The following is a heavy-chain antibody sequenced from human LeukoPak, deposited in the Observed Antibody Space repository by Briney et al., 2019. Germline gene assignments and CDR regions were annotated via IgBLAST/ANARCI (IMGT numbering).Heavy chain of an antibody. D-gene: IGHD6-19*01. J-gene: IGHJ4*02. CDR2: IYYSGST. V-gene: IGHV4-59*01. CDR3: ARVGYSSGWYSGYFDY. CDR1: GGSISSYY. Sequence: SETLSLTCTVSGGSISSYYWSWIRQPPGKGLEWIGYIYYSGSTNYNPSLKSRVTISVDTSKNQFSLKLSSVTAADTAVYYCARVGYSSGWYSGYFDYWGQGTLVTVSS.